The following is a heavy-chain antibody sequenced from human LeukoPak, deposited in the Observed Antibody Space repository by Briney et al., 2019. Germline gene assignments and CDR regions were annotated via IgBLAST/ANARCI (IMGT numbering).Heavy chain of an antibody. J-gene: IGHJ6*03. D-gene: IGHD6-19*01. Sequence: SETLSLTCTVSGGSISSSSYYWGWIRQPPGKGLEWIGSIYYSGSTYYNPSLKSRVTISVDTSKNLFSLKLSSVTAADTAVYYCARPVGGRYSSGWYNYYYYMDVWGKGTTVTVSS. V-gene: IGHV4-39*01. CDR3: ARPVGGRYSSGWYNYYYYMDV. CDR2: IYYSGST. CDR1: GGSISSSSYY.